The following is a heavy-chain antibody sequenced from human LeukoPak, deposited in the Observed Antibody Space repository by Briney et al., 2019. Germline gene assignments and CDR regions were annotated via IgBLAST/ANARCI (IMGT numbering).Heavy chain of an antibody. CDR2: ISAYNGNT. V-gene: IGHV1-18*01. CDR1: GYTFTSYG. CDR3: ARRYGGLARWFFDL. Sequence: ASVKVSCKASGYTFTSYGISWVRQAPGQGVEWMGWISAYNGNTNYAQKLQGRVTMTTDTSTSTAYMELRSLRSDDTAVYYCARRYGGLARWFFDLWGRGTLVTVSS. J-gene: IGHJ2*01. D-gene: IGHD4-17*01.